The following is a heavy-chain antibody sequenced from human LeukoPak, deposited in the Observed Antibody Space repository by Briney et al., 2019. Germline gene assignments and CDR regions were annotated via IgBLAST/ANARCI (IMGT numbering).Heavy chain of an antibody. D-gene: IGHD6-13*01. J-gene: IGHJ4*02. CDR2: IWYDGSNQ. V-gene: IGHV3-33*01. CDR3: ARDPSSSSWLYSFDY. Sequence: GGSLSLSCAASGFTFSAYGMRWVRQAPGKGLEWVAVIWYDGSNQYYGDTVKGRFTISRDNSKNTLYLQMNSLRAEDTAVYYCARDPSSSSWLYSFDYWGQGTLVTVSS. CDR1: GFTFSAYG.